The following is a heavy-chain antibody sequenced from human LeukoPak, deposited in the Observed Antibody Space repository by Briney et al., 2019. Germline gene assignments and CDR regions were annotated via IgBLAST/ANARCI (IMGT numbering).Heavy chain of an antibody. CDR1: GFTFSSYA. Sequence: PGGSLRLSCAASGFTFSSYAMSWVRQAPGKGLEWVSAISGSGGSTYYADSVKGRFTISRDNSKNTLYLQMNSLRAEDTAVYYCAKDPSGSITGTTFWFDPWGQGTPVTVSS. J-gene: IGHJ5*02. D-gene: IGHD1-7*01. CDR2: ISGSGGST. CDR3: AKDPSGSITGTTFWFDP. V-gene: IGHV3-23*01.